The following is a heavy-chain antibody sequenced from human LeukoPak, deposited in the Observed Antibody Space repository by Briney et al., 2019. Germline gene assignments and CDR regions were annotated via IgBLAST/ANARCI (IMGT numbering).Heavy chain of an antibody. J-gene: IGHJ4*02. V-gene: IGHV1-69*04. D-gene: IGHD4-17*01. CDR2: IIPILGIA. CDR1: GGTFSSYA. CDR3: ANIEGLRHY. Sequence: GASVKVSCKASGGTFSSYAISWVRQAPGQGLEWMGRIIPILGIANYAQKFQGRVTITADKSTSTAYMELSSLRSEDTVVYYCANIEGLRHYWGQGTLVTVSS.